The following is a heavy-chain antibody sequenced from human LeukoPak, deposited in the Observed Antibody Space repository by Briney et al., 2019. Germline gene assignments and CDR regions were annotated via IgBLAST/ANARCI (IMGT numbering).Heavy chain of an antibody. CDR2: INHNGRI. J-gene: IGHJ3*02. V-gene: IGHV4-4*02. Sequence: GTLSLTCAVSGGSISSSDWWSWVRQPPGKGLEWIGEINHNGRINYHPSLRSRVTISLDKSKNQFSLNLSSVTAADTAVYYCARYCGGDCYGAFDIWGQGTMVTVSS. CDR3: ARYCGGDCYGAFDI. CDR1: GGSISSSDW. D-gene: IGHD2-21*02.